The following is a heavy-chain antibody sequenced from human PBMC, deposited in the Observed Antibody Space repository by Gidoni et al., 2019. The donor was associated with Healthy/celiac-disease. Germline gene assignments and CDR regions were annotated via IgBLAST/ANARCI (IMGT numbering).Heavy chain of an antibody. J-gene: IGHJ4*02. V-gene: IGHV3-33*01. D-gene: IGHD3-10*01. Sequence: QVQLVESGGGVVQPGRSLRLSCAASGFTFSSYGMHWVRQAPGKGLEWVAVIWYDGSNKYYADSVKGRFTISRDNSKNTLYLQMNSLRAEDTAVYYCARGSITMVQGVIIRAPYFDYWGQGTLVTVSS. CDR3: ARGSITMVQGVIIRAPYFDY. CDR2: IWYDGSNK. CDR1: GFTFSSYG.